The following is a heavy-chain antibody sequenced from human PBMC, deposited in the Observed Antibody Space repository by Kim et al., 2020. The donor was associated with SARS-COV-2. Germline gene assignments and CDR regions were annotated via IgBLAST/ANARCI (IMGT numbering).Heavy chain of an antibody. V-gene: IGHV3-23*01. J-gene: IGHJ5*02. CDR3: AKDPSRVTTVIWFDP. D-gene: IGHD4-17*01. Sequence: ASVKGRFTISRDNSKHTLYLQMNSLRAEDTAVYYCAKDPSRVTTVIWFDPWGQGTLVTVSS.